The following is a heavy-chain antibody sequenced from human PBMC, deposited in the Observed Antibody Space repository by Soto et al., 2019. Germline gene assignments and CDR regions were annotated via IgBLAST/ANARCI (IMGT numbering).Heavy chain of an antibody. V-gene: IGHV3-33*01. CDR3: ARGYSSSWYYYYCGMDV. J-gene: IGHJ6*02. Sequence: QVQLVESGGGVVQPGRSLRLSCAASGFTFSSYGMHWVRQAPGKGLEWVAVIWYDGSNKYYADSVKGRFTISRDNSKNTLYLQMNSLRAEDTAVYYCARGYSSSWYYYYCGMDVWGQGATVTVSS. CDR2: IWYDGSNK. CDR1: GFTFSSYG. D-gene: IGHD6-13*01.